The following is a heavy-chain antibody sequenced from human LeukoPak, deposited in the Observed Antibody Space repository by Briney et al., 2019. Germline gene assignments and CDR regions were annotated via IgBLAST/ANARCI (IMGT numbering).Heavy chain of an antibody. Sequence: GGSLRLSCAASGFIFSSYAMHWVRRAPGKGPEWVAIIWFDGSNQYYADSVKGRFTISRDNSKNTLSLQVSSLRAEDTAVYYCAKDRYSYAFEYSDSWGQGTLVTVSS. J-gene: IGHJ4*02. D-gene: IGHD5-18*01. V-gene: IGHV3-30*02. CDR1: GFIFSSYA. CDR2: IWFDGSNQ. CDR3: AKDRYSYAFEYSDS.